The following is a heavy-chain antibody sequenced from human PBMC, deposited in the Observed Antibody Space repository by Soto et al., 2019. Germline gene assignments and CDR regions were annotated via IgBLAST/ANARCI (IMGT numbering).Heavy chain of an antibody. CDR2: IYDTESA. CDR3: ASASSSSPAADY. CDR1: GVSISSGGYY. Sequence: SETLSLTCSVSGVSISSGGYYWSCISHLPGKGLEWIGYIYDTESAYYNPSLKSRVSISMNTSENHFAMRLTSVTAADSAVYYCASASSSSPAADYWGPGLQVTVS. D-gene: IGHD6-6*01. J-gene: IGHJ4*02. V-gene: IGHV4-31*03.